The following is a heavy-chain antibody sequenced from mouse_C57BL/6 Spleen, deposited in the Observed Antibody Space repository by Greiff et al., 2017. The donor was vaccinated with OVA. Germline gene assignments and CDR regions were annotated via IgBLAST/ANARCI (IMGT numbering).Heavy chain of an antibody. D-gene: IGHD4-1*01. CDR1: GYTFTSYW. CDR3: ARGELGPFDY. CDR2: IHPNSGST. J-gene: IGHJ2*01. V-gene: IGHV1-64*01. Sequence: VQLQQPGAELVKPGASVTLSCKASGYTFTSYWMHWVKQRPGQGLEWIGMIHPNSGSTNSNEKFKSKATLTVDKSSSTAYMQLSSLTSEDSAVYYCARGELGPFDYWGQGTTLTVSS.